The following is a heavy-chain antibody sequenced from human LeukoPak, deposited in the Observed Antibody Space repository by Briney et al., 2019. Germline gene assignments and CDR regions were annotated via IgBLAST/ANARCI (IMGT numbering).Heavy chain of an antibody. J-gene: IGHJ6*03. D-gene: IGHD3-3*01. CDR2: ISAYNGNT. CDR1: GYTFTSYG. CDR3: ARPVLRFLEWRKVITNTPYYYYYMDV. Sequence: GASVKVSCKASGYTFTSYGISWVRQAPGQGLEWMGWISAYNGNTNYAQKLQGRVTMTTDTSTSTAYMELRSLGSDDTAVYYCARPVLRFLEWRKVITNTPYYYYYMDVWGKGTTVTVSS. V-gene: IGHV1-18*01.